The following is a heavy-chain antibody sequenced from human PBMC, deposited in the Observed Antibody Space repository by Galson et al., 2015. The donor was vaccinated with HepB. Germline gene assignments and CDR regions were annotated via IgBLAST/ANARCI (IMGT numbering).Heavy chain of an antibody. CDR1: GFIFSNAW. J-gene: IGHJ4*02. CDR3: SAYYFDSSGYYFFHY. Sequence: SLRLSCAASGFIFSNAWVSWVRQAPGKGLEWVGHFKSKIDGGTTDYAAPVKGRFTISRDDSKNTLSLQMNSLKTEDTAVYYCSAYYFDSSGYYFFHYWGQGTLVTVSS. V-gene: IGHV3-15*01. D-gene: IGHD3-22*01. CDR2: FKSKIDGGTT.